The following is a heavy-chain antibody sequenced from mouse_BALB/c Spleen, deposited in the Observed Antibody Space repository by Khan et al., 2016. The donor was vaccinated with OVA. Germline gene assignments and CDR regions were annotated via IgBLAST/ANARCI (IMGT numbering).Heavy chain of an antibody. CDR3: ARQTYYRYNIEDI. CDR1: GFSLTNYG. D-gene: IGHD2-12*01. CDR2: IWSDGST. J-gene: IGHJ4*01. V-gene: IGHV2-6-1*01. Sequence: QVQLKESGPGLVAPSQSLSITCTISGFSLTNYGVHWVRQPPGKGLEWLVVIWSDGSTNYNSALKSRLPISKDNSKSQVFLKMNSLQTDDTAMYFCARQTYYRYNIEDIWGQGTTLTVSS.